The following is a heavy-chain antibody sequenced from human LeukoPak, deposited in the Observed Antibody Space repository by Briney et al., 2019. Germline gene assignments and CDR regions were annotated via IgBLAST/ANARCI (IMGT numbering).Heavy chain of an antibody. CDR3: AHGLRYFGYYYGMDV. V-gene: IGHV4-34*01. J-gene: IGHJ6*02. CDR1: GGSFSGYY. Sequence: SETLSLTCAVYGGSFSGYYWSWIRQLPGKGLEWIGEINHSGSTNYNPSLKSRVTISVDTSKNQFSLKLSSVTAADTAVYYCAHGLRYFGYYYGMDVWGQGTTVTVSS. D-gene: IGHD3-9*01. CDR2: INHSGST.